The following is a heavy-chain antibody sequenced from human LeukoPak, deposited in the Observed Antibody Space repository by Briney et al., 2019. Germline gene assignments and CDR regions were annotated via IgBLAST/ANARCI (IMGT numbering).Heavy chain of an antibody. Sequence: SETLSLTCTVSGGSISSYYWSWIRQPPGKGLEWIGYIYYSGSTNYNPSLKSRVTISVDTSKNQFSLKLSSVTAADTAVYYCAGGVYCSSTSCSGGAFDIWGQGTMVTVSS. D-gene: IGHD2-2*01. CDR3: AGGVYCSSTSCSGGAFDI. J-gene: IGHJ3*02. CDR2: IYYSGST. V-gene: IGHV4-59*01. CDR1: GGSISSYY.